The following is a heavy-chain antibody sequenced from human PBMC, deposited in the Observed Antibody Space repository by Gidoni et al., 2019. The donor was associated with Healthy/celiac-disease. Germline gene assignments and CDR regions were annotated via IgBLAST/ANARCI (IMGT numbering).Heavy chain of an antibody. CDR2: IYTSGST. V-gene: IGHV4-61*02. J-gene: IGHJ5*02. Sequence: QVQLQESGPGLVKPSQTLSLTCTVSGVSLSSGSYYWSWIRQPAGKGLEWIGRIYTSGSTNYNPSLKSRVTISVDTSKNQFALKLSSVTAADTAVYYCARDLISSGWYNGWFDPWGQGTLVTVSS. CDR3: ARDLISSGWYNGWFDP. D-gene: IGHD6-19*01. CDR1: GVSLSSGSYY.